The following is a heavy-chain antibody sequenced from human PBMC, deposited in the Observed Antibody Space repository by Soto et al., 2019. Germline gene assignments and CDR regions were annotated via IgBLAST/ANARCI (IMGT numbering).Heavy chain of an antibody. Sequence: GGSLRLSCAASGFTFSIYAMHWVRQAPGKGLEWVAVISYDGSNKYYADSVKGRFTISRDNSKNTLYLQMTNMDPVDTATYYCAHSLIGYYYDSSGSNWFDHWGQGTLVTV. V-gene: IGHV3-30-3*01. J-gene: IGHJ5*02. CDR1: GFTFSIYA. CDR2: ISYDGSNK. D-gene: IGHD3-22*01. CDR3: AHSLIGYYYDSSGSNWFDH.